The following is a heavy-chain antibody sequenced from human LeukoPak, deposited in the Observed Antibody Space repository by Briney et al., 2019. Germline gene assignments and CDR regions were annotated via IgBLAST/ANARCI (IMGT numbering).Heavy chain of an antibody. J-gene: IGHJ4*02. V-gene: IGHV4-59*12. CDR3: ARGGLTVTNRGVVY. D-gene: IGHD4-17*01. CDR2: IYYSGST. Sequence: SETLSLTCTASGGSISSYYWSWIRQPPGKGLEWIGYIYYSGSTNYNPSLKSRVTISVDTSKNQFSLKLSSVTAADTAVYYCARGGLTVTNRGVVYWGQGTLVTVSS. CDR1: GGSISSYY.